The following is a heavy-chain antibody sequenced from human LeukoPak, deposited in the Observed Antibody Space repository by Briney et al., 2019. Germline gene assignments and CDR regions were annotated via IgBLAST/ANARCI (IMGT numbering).Heavy chain of an antibody. CDR3: AKDIQTWPRFPDY. CDR1: GFTFSNYA. J-gene: IGHJ4*02. Sequence: GGSLRLSCGASGFTFSNYAMSWVRQAPGKGLEWVSGISDSGSTAFYADSVKGRFTSSRDNPKSTLYLQMNSLRAEDTAVYYCAKDIQTWPRFPDYWGQGTLVTVSS. D-gene: IGHD5-12*01. CDR2: ISDSGSTA. V-gene: IGHV3-23*01.